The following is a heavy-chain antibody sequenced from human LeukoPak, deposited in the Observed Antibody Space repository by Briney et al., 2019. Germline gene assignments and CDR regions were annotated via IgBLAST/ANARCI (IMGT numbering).Heavy chain of an antibody. J-gene: IGHJ4*02. D-gene: IGHD6-13*01. CDR3: AKYNWAIAAAGYPPFTLRVPSHFDY. V-gene: IGHV3-21*04. CDR2: ISSSSSYI. Sequence: GGSLRLSCAASGFTFSSYSMNWVRQAPGKGLEWVSSISSSSSYIYYADSVKGRFTISRDNAKNSLYLQMNSLRAEDTAVYYCAKYNWAIAAAGYPPFTLRVPSHFDYWGQGTLVTVSS. CDR1: GFTFSSYS.